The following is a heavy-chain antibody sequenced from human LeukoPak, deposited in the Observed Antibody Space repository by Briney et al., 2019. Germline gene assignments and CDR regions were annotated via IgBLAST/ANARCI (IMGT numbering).Heavy chain of an antibody. J-gene: IGHJ4*02. CDR2: INHSGST. CDR1: GGSFSGYY. CDR3: AREGYSGYDWAY. D-gene: IGHD5-12*01. Sequence: SETLSLTCAVYGGSFSGYYWSWLRQPPGKGLEWSGEINHSGSTNYNPSLKSRVTISVDTSKNQFSLKLSSVTAADTAVYYCAREGYSGYDWAYWGQGTLVTVSS. V-gene: IGHV4-34*01.